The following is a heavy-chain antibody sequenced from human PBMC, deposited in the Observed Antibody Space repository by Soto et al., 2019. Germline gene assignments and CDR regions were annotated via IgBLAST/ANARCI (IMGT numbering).Heavy chain of an antibody. CDR1: GYTFTSYD. V-gene: IGHV1-8*01. CDR3: ARDPRDSSSPFYGMDV. D-gene: IGHD3-22*01. Sequence: GASVKVSCKASGYTFTSYDINWVRQATGQGLEWMGWMNPNSGNTGYAQKFQDKVTMTRDRSTSTVYMELSSLRSEDTAVYFCARDPRDSSSPFYGMDVWGQGTTVTVSS. J-gene: IGHJ6*02. CDR2: MNPNSGNT.